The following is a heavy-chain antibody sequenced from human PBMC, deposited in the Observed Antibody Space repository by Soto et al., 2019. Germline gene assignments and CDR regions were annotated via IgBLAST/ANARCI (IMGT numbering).Heavy chain of an antibody. J-gene: IGHJ4*02. CDR1: GDSISSSVSY. V-gene: IGHV4-39*01. D-gene: IGHD2-2*01. CDR3: AMIVGVSGAVGTIDY. Sequence: HPQLHESGPGRVRPSETLSLTCTVSGDSISSSVSYWCWIRQAPGKGLEWIGSIYYSGSASYNPSLKSRVTISGDTHNNQFSLGMTSVTAADTAVYFCAMIVGVSGAVGTIDYWGQGTLVAGSS. CDR2: IYYSGSA.